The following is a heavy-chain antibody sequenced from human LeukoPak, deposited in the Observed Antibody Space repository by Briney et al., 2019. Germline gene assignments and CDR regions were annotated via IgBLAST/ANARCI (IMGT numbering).Heavy chain of an antibody. CDR2: INPNSGGT. CDR3: ARDQVTSGGESYFQH. J-gene: IGHJ1*01. V-gene: IGHV1-2*02. CDR1: GYTFTGYY. Sequence: WASVKVSCKASGYTFTGYYMHWVRQAPGQGLEWMGWINPNSGGTNYAQKFQGRVTMTRDTSISTAYMELSRLRSDDTAVYYCARDQVTSGGESYFQHWGQGTLVTVSS. D-gene: IGHD2-21*01.